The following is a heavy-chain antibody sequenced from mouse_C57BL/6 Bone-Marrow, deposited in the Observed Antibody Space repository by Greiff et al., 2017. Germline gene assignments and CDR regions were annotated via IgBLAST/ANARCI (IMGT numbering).Heavy chain of an antibody. CDR2: IYPGDGDT. V-gene: IGHV1-82*01. D-gene: IGHD1-1*01. CDR3: ARGNTTGWFAY. J-gene: IGHJ3*01. Sequence: VQLQQSGPELVKPGASVKISCKASGYAFSSSWMNWVKQRPGKGLEWIGRIYPGDGDTNYNGKFKGKATLTADKSSSTAYMQLSSLTSEDSAVYVCARGNTTGWFAYWGQGTLVTVSA. CDR1: GYAFSSSW.